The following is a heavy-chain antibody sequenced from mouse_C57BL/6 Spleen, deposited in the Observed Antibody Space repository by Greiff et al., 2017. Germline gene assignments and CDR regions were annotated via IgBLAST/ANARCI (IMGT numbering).Heavy chain of an antibody. CDR3: ARGGYDYEYYFDY. D-gene: IGHD2-4*01. J-gene: IGHJ2*01. CDR2: IYPGDGDT. CDR1: GYAFSSYW. V-gene: IGHV1-80*01. Sequence: QVQLQQSGAELVKPGASVKISCKASGYAFSSYWMNWVKQRPGKGLEWIGQIYPGDGDTNYNGKFKGKATLTADKSSSTAYMQLSSLTSEDSAVYFCARGGYDYEYYFDYWGQGTTLTVSS.